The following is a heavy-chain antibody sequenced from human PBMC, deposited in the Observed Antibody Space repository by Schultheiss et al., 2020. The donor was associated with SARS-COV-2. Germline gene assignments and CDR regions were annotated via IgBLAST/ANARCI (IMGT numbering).Heavy chain of an antibody. D-gene: IGHD6-13*01. CDR3: ARVGYSSSLTSDY. J-gene: IGHJ4*02. CDR1: GGSISSSSYY. CDR2: IYYSGST. V-gene: IGHV4-39*07. Sequence: SETLSLTCTVSGGSISSSSYYWGWIRQPPGKGLEWIGSIYYSGSTYYNPSLKSRVTISVDTSKNQFSLKLSSVTAADTAVYYCARVGYSSSLTSDYWGQGTLVTVSS.